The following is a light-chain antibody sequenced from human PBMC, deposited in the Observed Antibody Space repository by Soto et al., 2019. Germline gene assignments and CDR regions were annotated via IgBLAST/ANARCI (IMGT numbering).Light chain of an antibody. CDR1: QYISSN. CDR2: DAT. J-gene: IGKJ4*01. CDR3: QQYHDWPPLT. V-gene: IGKV3D-15*01. Sequence: DIVMTQSPATLSESPGERVTLSCRASQYISSNLAWYQQKPGQPPRLLIYDATSRATGIPSRFSGSGSWTDFTLTIISLQSEDFAVYFCQQYHDWPPLTFGGGTKVDIK.